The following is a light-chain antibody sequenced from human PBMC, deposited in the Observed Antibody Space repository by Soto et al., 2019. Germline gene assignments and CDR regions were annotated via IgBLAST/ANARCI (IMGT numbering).Light chain of an antibody. V-gene: IGKV3-15*01. CDR2: GAS. J-gene: IGKJ3*01. CDR1: QSLRSN. Sequence: EIVMTQSPATLSVSPGEEATLSCRASQSLRSNLAWYQQKPGQAPRLLIYGASTRATGVPARFSGSGSGTEFTLIISSVQSEDFAVYYCHYYNGWSLTFGPGTKVDI. CDR3: HYYNGWSLT.